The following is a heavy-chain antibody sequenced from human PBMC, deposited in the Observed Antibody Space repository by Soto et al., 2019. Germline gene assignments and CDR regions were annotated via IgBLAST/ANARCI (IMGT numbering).Heavy chain of an antibody. CDR3: AKTEGFDY. Sequence: QVQLVESGGGVVQPGRSLRLSCAASGFTFSSYGMHWVRQAPGKGLEWVAVISYDGSNKYYADSVKGRFTISRDNSKNTLYLQMTSLRAEDTAVYYCAKTEGFDYWGQGTLVTVSS. V-gene: IGHV3-30*18. CDR2: ISYDGSNK. CDR1: GFTFSSYG. J-gene: IGHJ4*02.